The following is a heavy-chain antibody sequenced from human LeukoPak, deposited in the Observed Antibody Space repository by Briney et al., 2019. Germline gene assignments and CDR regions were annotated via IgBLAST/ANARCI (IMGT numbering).Heavy chain of an antibody. J-gene: IGHJ6*03. V-gene: IGHV3-23*01. CDR2: ISGSGGST. CDR1: GFTFSSYA. CDR3: AKNVKQLVLGYYYYYMDV. Sequence: GGSLRLSCAASGFTFSSYAMSWVRQAPGKGLEWVSAISGSGGSTYYADSAKGRFTISRDNSKNTRYLQMNSLRAEDTAVYYCAKNVKQLVLGYYYYYMDVWGKGTTVTVSS. D-gene: IGHD6-6*01.